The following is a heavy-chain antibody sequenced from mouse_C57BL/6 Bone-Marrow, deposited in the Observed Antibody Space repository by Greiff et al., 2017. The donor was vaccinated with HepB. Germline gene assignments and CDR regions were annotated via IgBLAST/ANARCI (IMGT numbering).Heavy chain of an antibody. CDR3: AREFITKSEGY. D-gene: IGHD1-1*01. CDR2: ISYDGSN. J-gene: IGHJ2*01. CDR1: GYSITSGYY. Sequence: DVKLQESGPGLVKPSQSLSLTCSVTGYSITSGYYWNWIRQFPGNKLEWMGYISYDGSNNYNQSLKNRITITRDTSKTQFFMKLNSVTTEDTATYYCAREFITKSEGYWGQGTTLTVSS. V-gene: IGHV3-6*01.